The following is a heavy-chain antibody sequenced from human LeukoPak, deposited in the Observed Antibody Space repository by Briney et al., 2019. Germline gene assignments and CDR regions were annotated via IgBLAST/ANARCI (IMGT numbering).Heavy chain of an antibody. J-gene: IGHJ4*02. V-gene: IGHV4-61*02. Sequence: SETLSLTCTVSGGSISSGSYYWSWIRQPAGKGLEWIGRIYTSGSTNYNPSLKSRVTISVDTSKNQFSLKLSSVTAADTAVYYCARQGYYDFWSGQHDYWGQGTLVTVSS. CDR3: ARQGYYDFWSGQHDY. CDR1: GGSISSGSYY. CDR2: IYTSGST. D-gene: IGHD3-3*01.